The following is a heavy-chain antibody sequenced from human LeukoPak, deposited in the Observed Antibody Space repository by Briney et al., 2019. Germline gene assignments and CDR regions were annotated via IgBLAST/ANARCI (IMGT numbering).Heavy chain of an antibody. V-gene: IGHV1-69*13. CDR2: IIPICGTA. CDR1: GGTFSSYA. J-gene: IGHJ3*02. Sequence: SVKVSCKASGGTFSSYAISWVRQAPGQGLEWMGGIIPICGTANYAQKFQGRVTITADESTSTAYMELSSLRSEDTAVYYCARDHGPYDAFDIWGQGTMVTVSS. CDR3: ARDHGPYDAFDI.